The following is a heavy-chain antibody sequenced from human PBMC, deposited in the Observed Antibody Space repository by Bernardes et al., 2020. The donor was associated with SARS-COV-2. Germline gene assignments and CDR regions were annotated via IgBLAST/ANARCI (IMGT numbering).Heavy chain of an antibody. V-gene: IGHV3-74*03. D-gene: IGHD2-15*01. J-gene: IGHJ5*02. Sequence: VEPLFLSCAASGFSFSSSWMHWVRQGPGPGLVWVSRISDDGSDLQYADSVKGRFTISRDNARSTLYLQMSSLRAEDTAVYYCARYLGYCTDGSCSPWGQGTLVTVSS. CDR2: ISDDGSDL. CDR1: GFSFSSSW. CDR3: ARYLGYCTDGSCSP.